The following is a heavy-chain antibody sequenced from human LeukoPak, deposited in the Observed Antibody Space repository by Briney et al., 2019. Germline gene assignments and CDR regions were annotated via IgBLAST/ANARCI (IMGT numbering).Heavy chain of an antibody. CDR2: ISGSGGST. V-gene: IGHV3-23*01. J-gene: IGHJ4*02. D-gene: IGHD2-2*01. Sequence: PGGSLRLSCAASGFTFNNYAMSWVRQAPGKGPEWLSAISGSGGSTTDADSVKGRFTISRDNSKNTLYLQMNSLRAEDTAVYYCAKDLLRYCSSTSCRDYWGQGTLVTVSS. CDR3: AKDLLRYCSSTSCRDY. CDR1: GFTFNNYA.